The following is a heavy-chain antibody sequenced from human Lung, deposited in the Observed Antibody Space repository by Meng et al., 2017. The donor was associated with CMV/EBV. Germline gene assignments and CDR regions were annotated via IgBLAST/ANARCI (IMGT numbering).Heavy chain of an antibody. Sequence: LSLTXAASGFTFSSYAMHWVRQAPGKGLEWVAVISYDGSNKYYADSVKGRFTISRDNSKNTLYLQMNSLRAEDTAVYYCAREGSYQLPAPRWFDPWGKG. V-gene: IGHV3-30-3*01. CDR2: ISYDGSNK. CDR1: GFTFSSYA. CDR3: AREGSYQLPAPRWFDP. D-gene: IGHD2-2*01. J-gene: IGHJ5*02.